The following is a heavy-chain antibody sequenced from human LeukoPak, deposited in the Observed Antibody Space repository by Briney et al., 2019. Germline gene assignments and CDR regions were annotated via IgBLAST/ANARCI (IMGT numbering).Heavy chain of an antibody. CDR3: ARDHVNNLRAGFDP. CDR2: IIPIFGTA. Sequence: GSSLKVSCKASGGTSSSYAISWVRQAPGQGLEWMGGIIPIFGTANYAQKFQGRVTITTDESTSTAYMELSSLRSEDTAVYYCARDHVNNLRAGFDPWGQGTLVTVSS. V-gene: IGHV1-69*05. J-gene: IGHJ5*02. CDR1: GGTSSSYA. D-gene: IGHD2/OR15-2a*01.